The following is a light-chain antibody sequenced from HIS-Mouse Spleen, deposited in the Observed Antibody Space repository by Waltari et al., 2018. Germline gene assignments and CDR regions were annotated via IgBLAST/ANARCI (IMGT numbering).Light chain of an antibody. CDR2: DDS. Sequence: SYELTQPPSVSVSPGQTARITCSGDALPKKYAYWYQQKSGQAPGLVIYDDSKRPSGIPDGFSGSSSGTMATLTISGAQVEDEADYYCYSTDSSGNHRVFGGGTKLTVL. CDR1: ALPKKY. J-gene: IGLJ2*01. V-gene: IGLV3-10*01. CDR3: YSTDSSGNHRV.